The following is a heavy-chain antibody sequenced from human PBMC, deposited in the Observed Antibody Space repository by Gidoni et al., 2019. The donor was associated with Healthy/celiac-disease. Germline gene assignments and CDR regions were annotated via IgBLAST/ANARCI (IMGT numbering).Heavy chain of an antibody. CDR2: IYPGYSDT. CDR1: GYSFPSYW. Sequence: EVQLVHSGAEVKKPGESLKISCLGSGYSFPSYWISWVRQMPGKGLEWMGIIYPGYSDTRYSPSFQGQVTISADKSISTAYLQWSSLKASDTAMYYCARPLLYDSSDAFDIWGQGTMVTVSS. J-gene: IGHJ3*02. V-gene: IGHV5-51*01. D-gene: IGHD3-22*01. CDR3: ARPLLYDSSDAFDI.